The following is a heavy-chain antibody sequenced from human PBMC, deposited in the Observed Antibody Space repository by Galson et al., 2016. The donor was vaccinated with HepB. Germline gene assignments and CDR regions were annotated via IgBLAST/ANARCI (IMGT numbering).Heavy chain of an antibody. J-gene: IGHJ6*02. CDR3: ARGPYDSSGYGSTTTYYYYGLDV. CDR2: LNGSGRKT. V-gene: IGHV3-23*01. D-gene: IGHD3-22*01. CDR1: GFTFTSYA. Sequence: SLRLSCAASGFTFTSYALSWVRQAPGRGLEWVSTLNGSGRKTYYADSVKGRFTISRDNSKNSLYLQMNSLRAEDTALYYCARGPYDSSGYGSTTTYYYYGLDVWGQGTTVTVSS.